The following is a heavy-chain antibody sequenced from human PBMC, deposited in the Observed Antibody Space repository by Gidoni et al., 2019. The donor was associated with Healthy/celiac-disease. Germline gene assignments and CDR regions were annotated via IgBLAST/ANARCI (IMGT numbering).Heavy chain of an antibody. Sequence: QVQLQESGPGLVKPSETLSLTCAVSGYSISSGYYWGWIRQPPGKGLEWIGSSYHSGSTYYNPSLKRRVTISVDTSKNQFSLKLSSVTAADTAVYYCARRERYSGSYHREGYFDYWGQGTLVTVSS. D-gene: IGHD1-26*01. J-gene: IGHJ4*02. CDR3: ARRERYSGSYHREGYFDY. CDR2: SYHSGST. V-gene: IGHV4-38-2*01. CDR1: GYSISSGYY.